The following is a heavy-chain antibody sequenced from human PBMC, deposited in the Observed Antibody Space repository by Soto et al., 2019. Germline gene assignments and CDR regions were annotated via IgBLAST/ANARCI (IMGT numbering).Heavy chain of an antibody. D-gene: IGHD1-26*01. CDR2: MNPNSGNT. J-gene: IGHJ4*02. Sequence: GASVKVSCKASGYTFTSYDINWARQATGQGLEWMGWMNPNSGNTGYAQKFQGRVTMTRNTSISTAYMELSSLRSEDTAVYYCARGLLVERSFRYWGQGTLVTVSS. V-gene: IGHV1-8*01. CDR3: ARGLLVERSFRY. CDR1: GYTFTSYD.